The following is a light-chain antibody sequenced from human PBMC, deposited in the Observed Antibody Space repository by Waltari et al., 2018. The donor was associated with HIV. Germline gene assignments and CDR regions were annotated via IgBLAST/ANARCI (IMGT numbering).Light chain of an antibody. CDR3: ATWDHRLNGWV. Sequence: QAVLTQPPSAPGTPGPRITISCSGSSSHIRSDAVNWYQQLPGTAPKLLIYNNNQRPSGVPDRFSASKSGTSASLAISGLQSEDEADYYCATWDHRLNGWVFGGGTKLTVL. V-gene: IGLV1-44*01. CDR1: SSHIRSDA. J-gene: IGLJ3*02. CDR2: NNN.